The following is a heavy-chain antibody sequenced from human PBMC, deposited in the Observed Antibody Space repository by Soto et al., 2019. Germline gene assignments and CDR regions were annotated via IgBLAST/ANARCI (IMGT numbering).Heavy chain of an antibody. J-gene: IGHJ6*03. V-gene: IGHV4-59*08. Sequence: SETLSLTCTVSGGSISSYYWSWIRQPPGKGLEWIGYIYYSGSTNYNPSLKSRVTISVDTSKNQFSLKLGSVTAADTAVYYCARHALTPSNRAYMDVWGKGTTVTVSS. CDR3: ARHALTPSNRAYMDV. CDR1: GGSISSYY. D-gene: IGHD7-27*01. CDR2: IYYSGST.